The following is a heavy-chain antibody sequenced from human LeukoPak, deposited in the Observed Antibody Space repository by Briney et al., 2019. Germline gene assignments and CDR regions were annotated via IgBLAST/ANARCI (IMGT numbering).Heavy chain of an antibody. CDR2: IIPIFGTA. CDR1: GYTFTSYG. D-gene: IGHD6-13*01. CDR3: ARESPLAAAGTGKFYYMDV. J-gene: IGHJ6*03. Sequence: ASVKVSCKASGYTFTSYGISWVRQAPGQGLEWMGGIIPIFGTANYAQKFQGRVTITADESTSTAYMELSSLRSEDTAVYYCARESPLAAAGTGKFYYMDVWGKGTTVTVSS. V-gene: IGHV1-69*13.